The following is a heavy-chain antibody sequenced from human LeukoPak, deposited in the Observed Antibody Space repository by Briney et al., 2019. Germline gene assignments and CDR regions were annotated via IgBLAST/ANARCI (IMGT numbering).Heavy chain of an antibody. D-gene: IGHD3-22*01. Sequence: SETLSLTCTVSGGSISSYYWSWIRQPPGKGLEWIGYIYYSGSTNYNPSLKSRVTISVDTSKNQFSLKLSSVTAADTAVYYCARGGYYDSSGPANDYWGQGTLVTVSS. V-gene: IGHV4-59*01. CDR2: IYYSGST. J-gene: IGHJ4*02. CDR3: ARGGYYDSSGPANDY. CDR1: GGSISSYY.